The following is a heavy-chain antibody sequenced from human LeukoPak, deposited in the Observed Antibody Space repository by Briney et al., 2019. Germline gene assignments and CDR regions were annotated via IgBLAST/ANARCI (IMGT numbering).Heavy chain of an antibody. D-gene: IGHD3-9*01. Sequence: GGSLRLSCAASGFFFPNFAMSWVRQAPGKGLECVAVVIGSGTTTSYADSVKGRFTISRDNSKKTVSLQMNDLRADDTAVYYCAKDLPLSFDRRGQGTLVTVSS. V-gene: IGHV3-23*01. CDR1: GFFFPNFA. CDR2: VIGSGTTT. CDR3: AKDLPLSFDR. J-gene: IGHJ4*02.